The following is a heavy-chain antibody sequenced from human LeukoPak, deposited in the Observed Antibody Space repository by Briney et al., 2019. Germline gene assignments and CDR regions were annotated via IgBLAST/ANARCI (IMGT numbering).Heavy chain of an antibody. Sequence: SETLSLTCTVSGGSISSYYWSWIRQPAGKGLEWIGRIYTSGSTNYNPSLKSRVTMSVDTSKNQFSLKLSSVTAADTAVYYCARGAYSSSWSGAFDIWGQGTMVTVSS. CDR1: GGSISSYY. J-gene: IGHJ3*02. CDR2: IYTSGST. V-gene: IGHV4-4*07. D-gene: IGHD6-13*01. CDR3: ARGAYSSSWSGAFDI.